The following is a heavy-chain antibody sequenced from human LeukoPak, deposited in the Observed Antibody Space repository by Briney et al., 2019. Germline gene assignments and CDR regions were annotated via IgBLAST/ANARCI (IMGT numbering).Heavy chain of an antibody. Sequence: ASVKVSCKGSGYTFTNYAIHWVRQAPGQRLEWLGWINAGNGHTKYSQKFQGRVTITRDTSATIAYMELTSLTSEDTAVYSCARGYCSSTSCQYYFDYWGRGTLVTVSS. J-gene: IGHJ4*02. CDR3: ARGYCSSTSCQYYFDY. CDR1: GYTFTNYA. D-gene: IGHD2-2*01. CDR2: INAGNGHT. V-gene: IGHV1-3*01.